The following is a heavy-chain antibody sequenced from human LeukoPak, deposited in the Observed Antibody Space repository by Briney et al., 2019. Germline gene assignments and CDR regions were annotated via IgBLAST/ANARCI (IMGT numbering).Heavy chain of an antibody. CDR2: ISYDGSNK. CDR3: AKDLGVRYFDWLIPGSDY. Sequence: GGSLRLSCAASGFTFSSYGMHWVRQAPGKGLEWVAVISYDGSNKYYADSVKGRFTISRDNSKNTLYLQMNSLRAEDTAVYYCAKDLGVRYFDWLIPGSDYWGQGTLVTVSS. J-gene: IGHJ4*02. D-gene: IGHD3-9*01. V-gene: IGHV3-30*18. CDR1: GFTFSSYG.